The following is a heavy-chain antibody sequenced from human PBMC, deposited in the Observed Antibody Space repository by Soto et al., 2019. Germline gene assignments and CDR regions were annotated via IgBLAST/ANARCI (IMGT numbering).Heavy chain of an antibody. CDR1: GFSFSDDW. Sequence: EVQLVESGGGLVKPGGSLSLSCAASGFSFSDDWLGWVRQAPGEGLEWVGRIKSNIGGGTTDYGAPVKGRFSISRDDSTNTLYIQKNRLKPVDTAVYYWTKVLRESSARCAHWGQGTLVTVSS. V-gene: IGHV3-15*01. CDR2: IKSNIGGGTT. CDR3: TKVLRESSARCAH. D-gene: IGHD6-25*01. J-gene: IGHJ4*02.